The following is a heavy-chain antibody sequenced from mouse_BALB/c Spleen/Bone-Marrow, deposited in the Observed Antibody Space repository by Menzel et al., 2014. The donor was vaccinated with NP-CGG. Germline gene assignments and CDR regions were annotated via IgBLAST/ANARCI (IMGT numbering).Heavy chain of an antibody. J-gene: IGHJ3*01. D-gene: IGHD2-3*01. CDR1: GFDFSRYW. CDR2: INPESNTI. CDR3: AGLGYYGWFAY. Sequence: EVKVVESGGGLVQPGGSLKLSCAASGFDFSRYWMSWVRPAPGKGLQWIGEINPESNTINYTLSLKDKFIISRDNAKNTLYLQMSKVRSEDTALYCCAGLGYYGWFAYWGQGTLVTVSA. V-gene: IGHV4-1*02.